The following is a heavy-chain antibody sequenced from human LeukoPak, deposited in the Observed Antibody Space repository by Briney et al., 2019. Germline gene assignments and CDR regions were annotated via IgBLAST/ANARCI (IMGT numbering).Heavy chain of an antibody. J-gene: IGHJ4*02. CDR2: IKSKTDGGTT. V-gene: IGHV3-15*01. D-gene: IGHD6-6*01. Sequence: GGSLRLSCAASGFTFSSAWMSWVRQAPGKGLEWVGRIKSKTDGGTTDYAAPVKGRFTISRDDSKNTLYLQMNSLKTEDTAVYYCTTDIGSIAARRRNYWGQGTLVTVSS. CDR1: GFTFSSAW. CDR3: TTDIGSIAARRRNY.